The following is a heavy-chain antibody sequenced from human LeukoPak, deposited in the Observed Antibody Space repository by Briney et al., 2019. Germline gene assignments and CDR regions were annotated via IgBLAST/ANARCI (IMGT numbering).Heavy chain of an antibody. Sequence: SPSETLSLTCTVSGGSISSHYWSWIRQPPGKGLEWIGYIYYSGSINYNPSLKSRVTISVDTSKNQFSLKLSSVTAADTAVYYCARTSWLQSSYYFDYWGQGTLVTVSS. CDR1: GGSISSHY. CDR2: IYYSGSI. J-gene: IGHJ4*02. D-gene: IGHD5-24*01. V-gene: IGHV4-59*08. CDR3: ARTSWLQSSYYFDY.